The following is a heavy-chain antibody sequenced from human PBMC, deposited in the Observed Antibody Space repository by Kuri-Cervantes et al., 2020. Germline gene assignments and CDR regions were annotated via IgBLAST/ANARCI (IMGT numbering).Heavy chain of an antibody. Sequence: GGSLRLSCAASGFTFTSYWMTWVRQAPGKGLEWVSSISSSSTYIYYADSVKGRFTISRDNAKNSLYLQMNSLRAEDTAVYYCARELAMVTSFDYWGQGTLVTVSS. CDR3: ARELAMVTSFDY. J-gene: IGHJ4*02. V-gene: IGHV3-21*03. CDR2: ISSSSTYI. CDR1: GFTFTSYW. D-gene: IGHD5-18*01.